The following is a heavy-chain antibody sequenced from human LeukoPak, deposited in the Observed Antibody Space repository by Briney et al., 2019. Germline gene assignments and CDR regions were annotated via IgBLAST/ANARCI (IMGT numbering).Heavy chain of an antibody. Sequence: SETLSLTCTVSGGSISSYYWSWIRQPPGKGLEWIGYIYYSGSTNYNPSLKSRVTISVDTSKNQFSLKLSSVTAADTAVYYCARQLAITMVRGKSAFDIWGQGTMVTVSS. J-gene: IGHJ3*02. CDR2: IYYSGST. CDR1: GGSISSYY. D-gene: IGHD3-10*01. V-gene: IGHV4-59*08. CDR3: ARQLAITMVRGKSAFDI.